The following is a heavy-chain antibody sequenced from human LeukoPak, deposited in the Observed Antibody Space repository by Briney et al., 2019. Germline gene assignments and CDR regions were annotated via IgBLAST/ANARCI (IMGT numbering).Heavy chain of an antibody. D-gene: IGHD5-12*01. Sequence: GGSLRLSCAASGLTFSSYAMSWVRQAPGKGLEWVSAISGSGGSTYYADSVKGRFTISRDNSKNTLYLQMNSLRAEDTAVYYCAKVAWSIVATLPFDYWGQGTLVTVSS. V-gene: IGHV3-23*01. J-gene: IGHJ4*02. CDR3: AKVAWSIVATLPFDY. CDR2: ISGSGGST. CDR1: GLTFSSYA.